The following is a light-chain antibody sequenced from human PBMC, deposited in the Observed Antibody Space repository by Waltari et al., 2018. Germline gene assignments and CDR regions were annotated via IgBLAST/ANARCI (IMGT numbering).Light chain of an antibody. J-gene: IGKJ1*01. CDR2: GAS. CDR3: QHYYNIPRT. V-gene: IGKV1-NL1*01. CDR1: QAIRDS. Sequence: DIQMTQSPSSLSASVGDRVTITCRASQAIRDSLAWYQQKPGKAPKLLRYGASRLDSGVPFRFSGSGSGTDFTLTITSLQPEDFATYYCQHYYNIPRTFGQGTKVEVK.